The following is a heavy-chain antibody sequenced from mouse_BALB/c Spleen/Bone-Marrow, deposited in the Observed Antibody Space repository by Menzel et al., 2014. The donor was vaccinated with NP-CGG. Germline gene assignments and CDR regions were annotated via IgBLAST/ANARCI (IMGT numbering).Heavy chain of an antibody. CDR1: GYTFTNYW. CDR3: ARGYYGRTYGWYFDV. CDR2: IDPSDSET. V-gene: IGHV1-69*02. J-gene: IGHJ1*01. Sequence: VQLQQSGAEFVKPGAPVKLSCKASGYTFTNYWMNWVKQRPGRGLEWIGRIDPSDSETRYNQKFKDKATLTVDKSSSTAYIQLSSLTSEDSAVYYWARGYYGRTYGWYFDVWGAGTTVTVSS. D-gene: IGHD1-1*01.